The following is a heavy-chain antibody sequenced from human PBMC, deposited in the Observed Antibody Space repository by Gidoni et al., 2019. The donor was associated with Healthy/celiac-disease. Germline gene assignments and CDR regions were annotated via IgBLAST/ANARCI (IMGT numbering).Heavy chain of an antibody. CDR2: ISGSGGSK. CDR1: RFTFSSYA. V-gene: IGHV3-23*01. J-gene: IGHJ5*02. CDR3: AKGQGAAEAGWFDP. Sequence: VPLFVSGAGLVQPLGCLRLSCAPSRFTFSSYAMSWVRQTPGKGLEWVSAISGSGGSKYYAASVKGLFTIARDNTKNTLYLQMNSLRAEETVVYYCAKGQGAAEAGWFDPWGQGTLVTVSS. D-gene: IGHD6-13*01.